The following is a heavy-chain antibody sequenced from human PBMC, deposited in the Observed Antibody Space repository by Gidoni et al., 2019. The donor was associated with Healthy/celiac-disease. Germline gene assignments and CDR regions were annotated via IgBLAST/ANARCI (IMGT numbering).Heavy chain of an antibody. D-gene: IGHD3-3*01. CDR3: AKDFWSGYLANWFDP. J-gene: IGHJ5*02. Sequence: QVQLVESGGGVVQPGRSLRLSCAAYGFTFSRYGMHWVRQAPGKGLEWVAVISYDGSNKYYADSVKGRFTISRDNSKNTLYLQMNSLRAEDTAVYYCAKDFWSGYLANWFDPWGQGTLVTVSS. CDR2: ISYDGSNK. CDR1: GFTFSRYG. V-gene: IGHV3-30*18.